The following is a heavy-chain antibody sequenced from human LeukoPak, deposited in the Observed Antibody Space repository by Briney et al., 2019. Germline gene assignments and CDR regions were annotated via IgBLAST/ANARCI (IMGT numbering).Heavy chain of an antibody. CDR2: ISSSGSTI. V-gene: IGHV3-11*01. Sequence: GGSLRLSCAASGFTFSSYAMSWIRQAPGKGLEWVSYISSSGSTIYYADSVKGRFTISRDNAKNSLYLQMNSLRAEDTAVYYCARGGFMVRDCFDYWGQGTLVTVSS. CDR1: GFTFSSYA. D-gene: IGHD3-10*01. CDR3: ARGGFMVRDCFDY. J-gene: IGHJ4*02.